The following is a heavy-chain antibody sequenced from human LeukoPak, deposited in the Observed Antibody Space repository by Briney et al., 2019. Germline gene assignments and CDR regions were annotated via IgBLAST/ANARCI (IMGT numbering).Heavy chain of an antibody. Sequence: GESLKISCKGSGYSFTSYWIGWVRQMPGKGLEWMGIIYPGDSDTRYSPSFQGQVTISADKSITTAYLQWGSLKASDTAMYYCARVQGGDFYGLDVWGQGTTVTVSS. J-gene: IGHJ6*02. V-gene: IGHV5-51*01. CDR3: ARVQGGDFYGLDV. CDR2: IYPGDSDT. D-gene: IGHD2-21*01. CDR1: GYSFTSYW.